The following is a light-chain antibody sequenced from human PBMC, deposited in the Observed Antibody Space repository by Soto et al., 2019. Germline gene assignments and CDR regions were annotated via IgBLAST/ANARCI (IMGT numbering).Light chain of an antibody. J-gene: IGLJ1*01. CDR2: VVS. CDR1: RSDVGGSNY. CDR3: SSYTSSSTYF. Sequence: QSALTQPASVSGSPGQSITISCTGTRSDVGGSNYVSWYQQHPGKAPKLMIYVVSDRPSGVSNRFSGTTSGNTASLAISGLQAEDEADYYCSSYTSSSTYFFGTGTKVTVL. V-gene: IGLV2-14*01.